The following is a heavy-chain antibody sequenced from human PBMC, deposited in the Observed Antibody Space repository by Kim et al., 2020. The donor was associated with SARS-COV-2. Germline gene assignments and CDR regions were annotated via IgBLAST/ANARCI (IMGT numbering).Heavy chain of an antibody. CDR1: GFTFSSVG. J-gene: IGHJ4*02. CDR3: AKRIGTVADTSQFNFDS. V-gene: IGHV3-23*01. D-gene: IGHD2-15*01. Sequence: GGSLRLSCAASGFTFSSVGRSWVRQSPVPGLEWVAAISDIADATHYADSVKGRFTIYRDYSTNTLFLQMNSPRADDTAVYYCAKRIGTVADTSQFNFDSWGQGILVTVSS. CDR2: ISDIADAT.